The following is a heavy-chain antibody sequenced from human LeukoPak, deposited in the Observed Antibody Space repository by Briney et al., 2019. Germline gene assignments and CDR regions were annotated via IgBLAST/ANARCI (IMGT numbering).Heavy chain of an antibody. D-gene: IGHD6-13*01. J-gene: IGHJ4*02. CDR3: TRDASRTHFDS. CDR1: GYTFTGYY. CDR2: INPNNGDP. V-gene: IGHV1-2*02. Sequence: ASVTVSCKASGYTFTGYYMHWVRQAPGQGLEWMGCINPNNGDPHYAQKFQGRVTMTRDTSISTAYMELSSLRSDDTASYYCTRDASRTHFDSWGQGTLVTVSS.